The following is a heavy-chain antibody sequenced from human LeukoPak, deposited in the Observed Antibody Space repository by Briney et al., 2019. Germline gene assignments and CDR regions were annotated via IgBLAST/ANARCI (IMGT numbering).Heavy chain of an antibody. D-gene: IGHD6-6*01. J-gene: IGHJ4*02. Sequence: GGSLRLSCAASGFTSSNAWMSWVRQAPGKGLEWVGRIKSKTDGGTTDYAAPVKGRFTISRDDSKNTLYLQMNSLKTEDTAVYYCTTAPARIAARRYWGQGTLVTVSS. V-gene: IGHV3-15*01. CDR1: GFTSSNAW. CDR2: IKSKTDGGTT. CDR3: TTAPARIAARRY.